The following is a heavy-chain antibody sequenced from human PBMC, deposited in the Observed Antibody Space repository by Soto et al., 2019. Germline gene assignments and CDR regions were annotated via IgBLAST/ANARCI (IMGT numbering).Heavy chain of an antibody. CDR2: INPSGGST. Sequence: ASVKVSCKASGYTFTSYYMHWVRQAPGQGLEWIGIINPSGGSTSYAQKFQGRVTMTRDTSTSTVYMELSSLRSEDTAVYYCARASPGYDSSGSLDYWGQGTLVTVSS. D-gene: IGHD3-22*01. CDR3: ARASPGYDSSGSLDY. CDR1: GYTFTSYY. J-gene: IGHJ4*02. V-gene: IGHV1-46*01.